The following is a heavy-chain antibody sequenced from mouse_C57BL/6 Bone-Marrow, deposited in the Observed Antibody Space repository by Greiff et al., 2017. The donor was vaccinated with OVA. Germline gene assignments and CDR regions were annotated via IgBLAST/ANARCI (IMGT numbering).Heavy chain of an antibody. CDR3: ARVVYYYGMYFDY. CDR1: GFTFSSYA. J-gene: IGHJ2*01. CDR2: ISDGGSYT. V-gene: IGHV5-4*03. D-gene: IGHD1-1*01. Sequence: EVKLMESGGGLVKPGGSLKLSCAASGFTFSSYAMSWVRQTPEKRLEWVATISDGGSYTYYPDNVKGRFTISRDNAKNNLYLQMSHLKSEDTAMYYCARVVYYYGMYFDYWGQGTTLTVSS.